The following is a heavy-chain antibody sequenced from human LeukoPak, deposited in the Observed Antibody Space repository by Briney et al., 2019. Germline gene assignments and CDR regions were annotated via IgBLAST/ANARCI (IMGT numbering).Heavy chain of an antibody. D-gene: IGHD3-3*01. Sequence: SETLSLTCTVSGGSISSGSYYWSWIRQPAGKGLEWIGRIYTSGSTNYNPSLKSRVTISVDTSKNQFSLKLSSVTAADTAVYYCARGLRFLEWSYYFDYWGQGTLVTVSS. V-gene: IGHV4-61*02. J-gene: IGHJ4*02. CDR2: IYTSGST. CDR3: ARGLRFLEWSYYFDY. CDR1: GGSISSGSYY.